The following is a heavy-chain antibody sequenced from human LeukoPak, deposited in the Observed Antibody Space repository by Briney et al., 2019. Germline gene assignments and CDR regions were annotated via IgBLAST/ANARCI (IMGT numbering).Heavy chain of an antibody. CDR3: AREEGFCRSTNCSAPFDY. Sequence: GASVKVSCKASGYTFTGYYMHWVRQAPGQGLEWMGWINPNSGDTIYAQKFQGRVTMTRDTSITTAYMELSRLRSDDTAVYYCAREEGFCRSTNCSAPFDYWGQGTLVTVSS. D-gene: IGHD2-2*01. J-gene: IGHJ4*02. CDR2: INPNSGDT. V-gene: IGHV1-2*02. CDR1: GYTFTGYY.